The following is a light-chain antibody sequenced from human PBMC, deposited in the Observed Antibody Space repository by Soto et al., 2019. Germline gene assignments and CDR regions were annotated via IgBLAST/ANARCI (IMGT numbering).Light chain of an antibody. CDR3: MHALQIPGT. CDR2: LGS. J-gene: IGKJ3*01. Sequence: IVMTQSPLSLPVTPGEPASISCRSSQSLLHSKGYNYLDWHLQKPGQSPQLLMYLGSNRASRVTERFSGSRSGTEHTLKIRRVEAEDVGVYYCMHALQIPGTFGPGTKEDIK. CDR1: QSLLHSKGYNY. V-gene: IGKV2-28*01.